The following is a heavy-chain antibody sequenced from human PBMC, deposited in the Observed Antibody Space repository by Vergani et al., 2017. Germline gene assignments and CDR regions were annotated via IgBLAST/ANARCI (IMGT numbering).Heavy chain of an antibody. CDR2: IDHTGRP. J-gene: IGHJ6*03. Sequence: QVQLQQWGGGLLKPSETLSLTCVVNGGSFTSYHWTWIRQSPGEGLEWVGDIDHTGRPAYNPSLTSRLTMSVDKSRNQFSLTLNSVTATDTAIYFCARVNTETNGHLYYYYYMDVWGQGTAVTVS. V-gene: IGHV4-34*01. CDR3: ARVNTETNGHLYYYYYMDV. CDR1: GGSFTSYH. D-gene: IGHD4-11*01.